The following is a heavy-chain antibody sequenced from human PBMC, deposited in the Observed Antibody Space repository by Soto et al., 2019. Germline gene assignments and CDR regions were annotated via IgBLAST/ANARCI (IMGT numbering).Heavy chain of an antibody. CDR1: GYTFTSYG. Sequence: QVQLVQSGAEVKKPGASVKVSCKASGYTFTSYGISWVRQAPGQGLEWMGWISAYNGNTNYAQKLQGRVTMTTDTSTSTAYMELRSLRSDDTAVYYCARDPLGYYDSSGYYSPGALSWGQGTLVTVSS. J-gene: IGHJ5*02. CDR2: ISAYNGNT. V-gene: IGHV1-18*01. CDR3: ARDPLGYYDSSGYYSPGALS. D-gene: IGHD3-22*01.